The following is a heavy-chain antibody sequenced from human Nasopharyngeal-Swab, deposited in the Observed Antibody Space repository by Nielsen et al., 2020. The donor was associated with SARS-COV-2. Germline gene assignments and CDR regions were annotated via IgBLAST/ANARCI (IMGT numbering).Heavy chain of an antibody. CDR2: IRYDGSNK. CDR1: GFTFSSYG. J-gene: IGHJ5*02. CDR3: AKDPGIQYQLLWWNWFDP. V-gene: IGHV3-30*02. Sequence: GGSLRLSCAASGFTFSSYGMHWGRQAPGKGLEWVAFIRYDGSNKYYADSVKGRFTISRDNSKNTLYLQMNSLRAEDTAVYYCAKDPGIQYQLLWWNWFDPWGQGTLVTVSS. D-gene: IGHD2-2*01.